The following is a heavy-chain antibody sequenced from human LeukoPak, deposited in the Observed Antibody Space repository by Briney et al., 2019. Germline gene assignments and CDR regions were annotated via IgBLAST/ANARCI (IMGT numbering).Heavy chain of an antibody. CDR3: ARVYSSRLWYFDL. CDR1: GYSISSGYY. J-gene: IGHJ2*01. Sequence: SETLSLTCTVSGYSISSGYYWGWIRQPPGKGLEWIGSIYHSGSTYYNPSLKSRVTISVDTSKNQFSLKLSSVTAADTAVYYCARVYSSRLWYFDLWGRGTLVTVSS. V-gene: IGHV4-38-2*02. D-gene: IGHD6-13*01. CDR2: IYHSGST.